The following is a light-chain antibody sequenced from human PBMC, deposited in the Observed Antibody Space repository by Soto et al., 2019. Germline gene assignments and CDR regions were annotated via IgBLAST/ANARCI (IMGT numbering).Light chain of an antibody. CDR1: QTISSW. V-gene: IGKV3-15*01. Sequence: MTQSPSTLSVSVGDRVTITCRASQTISSWLAWYQQKPGQAPRLLMFRTSSRATGFPARFSGSGSGTDFTLTISRLEPEDFAVYYCQQYSSLWTFGQGTKVDIK. J-gene: IGKJ1*01. CDR3: QQYSSLWT. CDR2: RTS.